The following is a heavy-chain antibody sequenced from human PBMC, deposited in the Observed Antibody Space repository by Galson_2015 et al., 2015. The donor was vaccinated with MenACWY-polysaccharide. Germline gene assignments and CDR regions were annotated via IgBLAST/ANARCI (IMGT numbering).Heavy chain of an antibody. D-gene: IGHD3-3*01. V-gene: IGHV3-7*03. CDR3: TRQAHTIDY. CDR2: IKKDGSEK. J-gene: IGHJ4*02. CDR1: GFTFSNYW. Sequence: SLRLSCAASGFTFSNYWMTWVRQAPGKGLEWVANIKKDGSEKYYAASVKGRFTISRDDSKNTAYLQMNSLKSEDTAVYYCTRQAHTIDYWGQGSLVTVSS.